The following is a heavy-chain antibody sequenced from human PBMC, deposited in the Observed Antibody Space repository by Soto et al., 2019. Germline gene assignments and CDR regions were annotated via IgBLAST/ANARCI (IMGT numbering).Heavy chain of an antibody. J-gene: IGHJ5*02. V-gene: IGHV1-18*01. D-gene: IGHD2-15*01. CDR2: ISAYGTST. CDR1: GYSFTGFG. CDR3: VRPLGYCSGDSCFNWFDT. Sequence: QVRLLQSGAEVKQPGASVKVSCKTSGYSFTGFGITWVRQAPGQGLEWMGWISAYGTSTNYPHKFQGRVTMTTDTSTSTAYMELRGLQSDDTAGYYCVRPLGYCSGDSCFNWFDTWGQGTLVTVSS.